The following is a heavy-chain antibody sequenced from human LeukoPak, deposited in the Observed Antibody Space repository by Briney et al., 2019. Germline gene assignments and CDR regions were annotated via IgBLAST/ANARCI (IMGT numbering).Heavy chain of an antibody. CDR1: GFTFSSYA. J-gene: IGHJ3*02. D-gene: IGHD1-14*01. CDR3: ARFTGSYAFDI. Sequence: GGSLRLSCAASGFTFSSYAMSWVRQAPGKGLEWVSAINVSGGGTYYADSVKGRFTISRDNAKNSLYLQMNSLRAEDTAVYYCARFTGSYAFDIWGQGTMVTVSS. CDR2: INVSGGGT. V-gene: IGHV3-23*01.